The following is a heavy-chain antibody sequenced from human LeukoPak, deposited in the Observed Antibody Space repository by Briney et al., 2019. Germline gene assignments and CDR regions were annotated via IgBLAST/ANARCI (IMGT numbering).Heavy chain of an antibody. CDR3: TRDANDFSPRYYFDY. D-gene: IGHD3-3*01. Sequence: PGGSLRLSCAVSGLTFSSSWMDWVRQAPGKGLEWVAIISYDGTKQFYADSVKGRFTISRDDSGNTLYLQMNSLRPEDTAVYYCTRDANDFSPRYYFDYWGQGTLVTVSS. CDR2: ISYDGTKQ. V-gene: IGHV3-30*03. CDR1: GLTFSSSW. J-gene: IGHJ4*02.